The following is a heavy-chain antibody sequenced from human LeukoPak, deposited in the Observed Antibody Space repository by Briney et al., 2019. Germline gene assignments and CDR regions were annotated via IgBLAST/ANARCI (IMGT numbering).Heavy chain of an antibody. Sequence: GGSLRLSCAASGFAFSSFAMGWVRQSPGKGLEWLSTINGGGNTTFYSDSVKGRFTISRDNSKNTLYLYMDSLRPDDTATYYCTKELHVAVAVADYYYFYMDVWGRGTAVTVSS. V-gene: IGHV3-23*01. J-gene: IGHJ6*03. CDR3: TKELHVAVAVADYYYFYMDV. D-gene: IGHD6-19*01. CDR1: GFAFSSFA. CDR2: INGGGNTT.